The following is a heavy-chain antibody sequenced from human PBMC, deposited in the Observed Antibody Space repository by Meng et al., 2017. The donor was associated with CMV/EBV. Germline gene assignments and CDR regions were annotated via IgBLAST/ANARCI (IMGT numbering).Heavy chain of an antibody. CDR1: GYTFTIYG. CDR3: ARATYYDFWSGYPPDV. CDR2: ISAYNGNT. V-gene: IGHV1-18*01. J-gene: IGHJ6*02. D-gene: IGHD3-3*01. Sequence: ASVKVSCKASGYTFTIYGISWVRQAPGQGLEWMGWISAYNGNTNYAQKLQGRVTMTTDTSTSTAYMELRSLRSDDTAVYYCARATYYDFWSGYPPDVWSQGTTVTVSS.